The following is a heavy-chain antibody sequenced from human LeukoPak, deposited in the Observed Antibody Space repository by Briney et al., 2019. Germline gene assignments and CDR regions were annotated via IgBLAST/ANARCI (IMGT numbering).Heavy chain of an antibody. V-gene: IGHV3-74*01. CDR2: ITDDATT. D-gene: IGHD1-26*01. CDR3: VRDRVGPDY. Sequence: PSGGSLRLSCAASGFTFSSAWMHWVRQAPGTGLVWVSRITDDATTTDADSVRGRFTISRDNAKNILYLQMNSLRAEDTTVYYCVRDRVGPDYWGQGTLVTVSS. J-gene: IGHJ4*02. CDR1: GFTFSSAW.